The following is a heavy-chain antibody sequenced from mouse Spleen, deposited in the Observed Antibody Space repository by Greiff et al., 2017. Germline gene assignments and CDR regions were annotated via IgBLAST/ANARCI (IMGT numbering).Heavy chain of an antibody. CDR2: ISPGSGGT. Sequence: QVQLQQSGAELVRPGTSVKVSCTASGYAFTDYSIAWVKQRPGQGLEWIGVISPGSGGTNYTEKFKGRATLTADNSSSTAYMQLSSLTSEDPAVEFLGRASPYWLAQWGQGTLVTVSA. CDR1: GYAFTDYS. CDR3: GRASPYWLAQ. J-gene: IGHJ3*01. V-gene: IGHV1-54*01.